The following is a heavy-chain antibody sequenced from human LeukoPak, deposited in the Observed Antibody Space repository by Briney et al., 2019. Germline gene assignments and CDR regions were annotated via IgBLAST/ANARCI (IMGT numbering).Heavy chain of an antibody. J-gene: IGHJ4*02. CDR3: ARQEYNWNDGPDY. CDR2: IYPGDSDT. Sequence: GESLKISCKGSGYSFTSYWIGWVRQMPGKGLEWMGIIYPGDSDTRYSPSFQGQVTISADKSISTAYLQWSSLKASDTAMCYCARQEYNWNDGPDYWGQGTLVTVSS. V-gene: IGHV5-51*01. D-gene: IGHD1-1*01. CDR1: GYSFTSYW.